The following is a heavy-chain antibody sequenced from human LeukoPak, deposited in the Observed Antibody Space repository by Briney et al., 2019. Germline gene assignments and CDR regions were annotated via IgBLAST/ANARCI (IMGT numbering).Heavy chain of an antibody. V-gene: IGHV3-30*04. Sequence: GGSLRLSCAASGFTFSSYAMHWVRQAPGKGLEWVAVISYDGSNKYYADPVKGRFTISRDNSKNTLYLQMNSLRAEDTAVYYCASGRRHNQANDYWGQGTLVTVSS. J-gene: IGHJ4*02. D-gene: IGHD1-26*01. CDR3: ASGRRHNQANDY. CDR1: GFTFSSYA. CDR2: ISYDGSNK.